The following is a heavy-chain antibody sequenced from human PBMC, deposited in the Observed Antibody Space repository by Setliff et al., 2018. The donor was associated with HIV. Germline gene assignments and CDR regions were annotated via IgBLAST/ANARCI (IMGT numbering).Heavy chain of an antibody. D-gene: IGHD6-13*01. J-gene: IGHJ4*02. V-gene: IGHV4-4*09. Sequence: PSETLSLTCTVSGDSISSYSWNWIRQPPGKGLEWIGYIYSSGSTNYNPSLKSRVTMSADESKNQFSLKLNSVTAADTAVYFCARGRGSSSSWPIDYWGQGTLVTVSS. CDR1: GDSISSYS. CDR3: ARGRGSSSSWPIDY. CDR2: IYSSGST.